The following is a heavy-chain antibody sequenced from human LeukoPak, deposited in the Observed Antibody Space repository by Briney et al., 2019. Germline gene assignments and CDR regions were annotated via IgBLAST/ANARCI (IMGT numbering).Heavy chain of an antibody. CDR1: GGSISSGDYY. J-gene: IGHJ5*02. Sequence: PSQTLSLTCTDSGGSISSGDYYWSWIRQPPGKGLEWIGYIYYSGSTYYNPSLKSRLTISVDTSKNQFSLKLSSVTAADTAVYYCARDHSTNWFDPWGQGTLVTVSS. CDR2: IYYSGST. CDR3: ARDHSTNWFDP. V-gene: IGHV4-30-4*08.